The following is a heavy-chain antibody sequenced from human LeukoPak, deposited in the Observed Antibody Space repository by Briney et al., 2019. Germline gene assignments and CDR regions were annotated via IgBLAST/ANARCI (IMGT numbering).Heavy chain of an antibody. CDR2: MNPNSGNT. D-gene: IGHD3-22*01. V-gene: IGHV1-8*01. CDR1: GYTFTSYD. Sequence: GASVKVSCKASGYTFTSYDINWMRQATGQGLEWMGGMNPNSGNTGYAQKFQGRVTMTRNTSISTAYMELSSLRSEDTAVYYCARGHPHYYDSSGYANWGQGTLVTVSS. J-gene: IGHJ4*02. CDR3: ARGHPHYYDSSGYAN.